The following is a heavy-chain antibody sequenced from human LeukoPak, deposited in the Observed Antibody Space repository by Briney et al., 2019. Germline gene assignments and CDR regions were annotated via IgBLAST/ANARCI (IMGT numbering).Heavy chain of an antibody. D-gene: IGHD3-3*01. CDR2: INHSGST. CDR1: GGSFSGYY. CDR3: TRMTIFWYFDL. J-gene: IGHJ2*01. V-gene: IGHV4-34*01. Sequence: PSETLSLTCAVYGGSFSGYYWSWIRQPPGKGLEWIGEINHSGSTNYNPSLKSRVTISVDTSKNQFSLKLSSVTAADTAVYYCTRMTIFWYFDLWGRGTLVTVS.